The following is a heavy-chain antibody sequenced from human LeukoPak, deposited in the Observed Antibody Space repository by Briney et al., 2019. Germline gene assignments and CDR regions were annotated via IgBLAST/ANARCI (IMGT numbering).Heavy chain of an antibody. Sequence: SETLSLTCTVSGGSISSGGYYWSWIRQPPGKGLEWIGYIYYSGSTYYNPSLKSRVTISVDTSKNQFSLKLSSVTAADTAVYYCARYGDYWFDPWGQGTLVTVSS. CDR2: IYYSGST. CDR3: ARYGDYWFDP. J-gene: IGHJ5*02. CDR1: GGSISSGGYY. D-gene: IGHD4-17*01. V-gene: IGHV4-31*03.